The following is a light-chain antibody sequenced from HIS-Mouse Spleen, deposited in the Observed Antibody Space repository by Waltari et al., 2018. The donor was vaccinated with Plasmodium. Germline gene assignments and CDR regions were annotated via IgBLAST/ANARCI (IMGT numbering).Light chain of an antibody. CDR1: QSVSSSY. CDR3: QQYGSSSWT. Sequence: EIVLTQSPGTLSLSPGERATLSCRASQSVSSSYLAWYQQKPGQAPRLLIYGASSRATGIPDRFSGSGSGTEFTLTISRREPEDFAVYYCQQYGSSSWTFGKGTKVESK. V-gene: IGKV3-20*01. CDR2: GAS. J-gene: IGKJ1*01.